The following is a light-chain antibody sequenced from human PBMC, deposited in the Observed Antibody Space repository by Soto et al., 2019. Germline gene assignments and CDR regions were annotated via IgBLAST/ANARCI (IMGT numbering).Light chain of an antibody. Sequence: DIQMTQSPSSLSAPVGDRVTITCRASQNIKKYLNWYQQKPGKAPKLLIYTASSLQVAFSSRFSGSGSGTDFTLTISSLQPEDIATYYCQQYDNLPLTFGGGTKVDIK. J-gene: IGKJ4*01. CDR1: QNIKKY. CDR2: TAS. V-gene: IGKV1-33*01. CDR3: QQYDNLPLT.